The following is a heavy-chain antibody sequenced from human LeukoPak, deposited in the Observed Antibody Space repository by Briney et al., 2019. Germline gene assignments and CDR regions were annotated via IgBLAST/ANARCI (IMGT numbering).Heavy chain of an antibody. V-gene: IGHV1-18*01. Sequence: ASVKVSCKASGYTFTSYGISWVRQAPGQGLEWMGWISAYNGNTNYAQKLQGRVTMTTDTSTSTAYMELRSLRSDDTAVYYCARDGDSNWNYDPLDYWGQGTLVTVSS. CDR2: ISAYNGNT. CDR1: GYTFTSYG. D-gene: IGHD1-7*01. CDR3: ARDGDSNWNYDPLDY. J-gene: IGHJ4*02.